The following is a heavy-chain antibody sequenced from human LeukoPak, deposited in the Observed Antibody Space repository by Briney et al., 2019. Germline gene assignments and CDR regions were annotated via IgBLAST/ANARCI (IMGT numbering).Heavy chain of an antibody. CDR2: ISSSSTYI. V-gene: IGHV3-21*01. CDR1: GFTFSSYG. J-gene: IGHJ4*02. Sequence: PGGSLRLSCAASGFTFSSYGMHWVRQAPGKGLEWVSSISSSSTYIYYADSAKGRFTVSRDNAKNSLYLQMNSLRAEDTAVYYCARDGYGVNSADYWGQGTLVTVSS. CDR3: ARDGYGVNSADY. D-gene: IGHD4-23*01.